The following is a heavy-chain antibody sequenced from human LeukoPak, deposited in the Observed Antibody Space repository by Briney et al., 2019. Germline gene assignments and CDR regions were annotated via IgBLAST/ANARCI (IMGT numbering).Heavy chain of an antibody. Sequence: PSETLSLTCTVSGGSISSGDYYWSWIRQPPGKGLEWIGYIYYSGSTYYNPSLKSRVTISVDTSKNQFSLKLSSVTAADTAVYYCAREVEYYYDSSGYFLETGFDYWGQGTLVTVSS. D-gene: IGHD3-22*01. V-gene: IGHV4-30-4*01. CDR3: AREVEYYYDSSGYFLETGFDY. CDR1: GGSISSGDYY. CDR2: IYYSGST. J-gene: IGHJ4*02.